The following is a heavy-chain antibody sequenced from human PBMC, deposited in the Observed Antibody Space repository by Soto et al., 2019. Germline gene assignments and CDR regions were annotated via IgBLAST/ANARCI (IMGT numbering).Heavy chain of an antibody. J-gene: IGHJ4*02. CDR3: ARDASNSVDS. D-gene: IGHD4-4*01. CDR2: IGSDGRST. V-gene: IGHV3-74*01. Sequence: GGSLRLSCVASGFTFSRFTMHWVRQVPGKGLVWVSRIGSDGRSTNYADSVKGRFTVSRDNAKSTLYLQMNSLRAEDTAVYYCARDASNSVDSWGQGTLVTVSS. CDR1: GFTFSRFT.